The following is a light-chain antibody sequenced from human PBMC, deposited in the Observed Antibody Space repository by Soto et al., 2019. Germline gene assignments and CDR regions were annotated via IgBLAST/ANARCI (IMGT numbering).Light chain of an antibody. CDR3: QQYGSSPWT. CDR2: GAS. J-gene: IGKJ1*01. CDR1: QSVSSSY. Sequence: EIVLSQSPGTLSLSPGERANLSCRPSQSVSSSYLAWYQQKPGQAPRLLIYGASSRATGIPDRFSGSGSGTDFTLTISRLEPEDFAVYYCQQYGSSPWTFGQGTKVDIK. V-gene: IGKV3-20*01.